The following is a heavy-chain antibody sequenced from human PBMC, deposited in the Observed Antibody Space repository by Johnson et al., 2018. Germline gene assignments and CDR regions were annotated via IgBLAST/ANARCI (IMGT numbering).Heavy chain of an antibody. V-gene: IGHV3-15*01. CDR1: GFTFTNAW. CDR3: ITDWRGYHDSSGYYYYYGMDV. Sequence: VQLVESGGGLLKTGGSLRLSCAASGFTFTNAWMTWVRQAPGKGLEWVGRIKSKTDGGTTDYAAPVKGRFTISRDDSKNTLYLQMNSLKTEDTAVYYCITDWRGYHDSSGYYYYYGMDVWGQGTTVTVSS. J-gene: IGHJ6*02. D-gene: IGHD3-22*01. CDR2: IKSKTDGGTT.